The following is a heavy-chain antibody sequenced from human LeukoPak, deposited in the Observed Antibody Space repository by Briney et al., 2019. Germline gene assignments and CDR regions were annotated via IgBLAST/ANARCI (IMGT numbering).Heavy chain of an antibody. CDR3: AKSIVVVPTARGYYFDS. CDR2: ISGSGGST. D-gene: IGHD2-2*01. J-gene: IGHJ4*02. V-gene: IGHV3-23*01. CDR1: GFTFSSYA. Sequence: TGGSLRLSCAASGFTFSSYAMNWVRQAPGKGLEWVSGISGSGGSTYYADSVKGRFTISRDNSKNTLYLQMNSLRAGDTAVYYCAKSIVVVPTARGYYFDSWGQGTLVTVS.